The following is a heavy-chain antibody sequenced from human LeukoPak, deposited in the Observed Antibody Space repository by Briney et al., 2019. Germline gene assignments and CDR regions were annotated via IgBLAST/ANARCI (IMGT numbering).Heavy chain of an antibody. Sequence: SETLSLTCTVSGGSISSYYWSWIRQPPGKGLEWIGYIYYSGSTNYNPSLKSRVTISVDTSKNQFSLKLSSVTAADTAVYYCASDDILTGSPKGWTDWGQGTLVTVSS. CDR3: ASDDILTGSPKGWTD. D-gene: IGHD3-9*01. CDR1: GGSISSYY. J-gene: IGHJ4*02. V-gene: IGHV4-59*12. CDR2: IYYSGST.